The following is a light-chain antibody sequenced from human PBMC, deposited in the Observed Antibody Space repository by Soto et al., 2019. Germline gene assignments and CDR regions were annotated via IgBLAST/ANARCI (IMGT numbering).Light chain of an antibody. J-gene: IGLJ1*01. CDR3: CSYAGTYTYV. CDR2: DVS. Sequence: QSALTQPRSGSGSHGQSVAISCTGTSSDIGGYNYVSWFQQHPGKAPKLMIYDVSKWPSGVPDRFSGSKSGNTASLTISGLQAEDEADYYCCSYAGTYTYVFGTGTKVTVL. V-gene: IGLV2-11*01. CDR1: SSDIGGYNY.